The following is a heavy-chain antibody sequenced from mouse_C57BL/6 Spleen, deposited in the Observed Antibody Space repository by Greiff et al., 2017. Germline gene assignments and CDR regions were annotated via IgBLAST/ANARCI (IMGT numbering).Heavy chain of an antibody. CDR1: GFNIKDDY. J-gene: IGHJ4*01. CDR3: TEGWAMDY. Sequence: VQLQQSGAELVRPGASVKLSCTASGFNIKDDYMHWVKQRPEQGLEWIGWIDPENGDTEYASKFQGKATITADTSANTAYLQLSSLTSEDTAVYCCTEGWAMDYWGQGTSVTVSS. D-gene: IGHD1-1*02. CDR2: IDPENGDT. V-gene: IGHV14-4*01.